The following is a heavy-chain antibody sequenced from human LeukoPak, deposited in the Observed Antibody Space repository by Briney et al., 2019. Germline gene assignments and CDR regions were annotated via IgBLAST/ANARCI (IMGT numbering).Heavy chain of an antibody. V-gene: IGHV1-69*06. CDR3: ATIGPRSTSLLTQIHGDV. CDR2: IIPIFGTA. J-gene: IGHJ6*04. Sequence: SVKVSCKASGGTFSSYAISWVRQAPGQGLEWMGGIIPIFGTANYAQKFQGRVTITADKSTSTAYMELSSLRPEDTAVYYCATIGPRSTSLLTQIHGDVWGKGTTVTVSS. D-gene: IGHD2-2*01. CDR1: GGTFSSYA.